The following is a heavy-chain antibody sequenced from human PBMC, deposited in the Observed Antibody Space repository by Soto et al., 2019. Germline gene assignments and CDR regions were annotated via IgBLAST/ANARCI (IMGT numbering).Heavy chain of an antibody. D-gene: IGHD6-19*01. Sequence: ESGGGVVQPGRSLRLSCAASGFTLSSFTMHWVRQAPGKGLEWVAVISYDGSNKYYADSVRGRFTISRDNSKNTLYLQMNSLRAEDTAVYYCARDPEQWLVRGYCDYWGQGTLVTVSS. CDR2: ISYDGSNK. CDR3: ARDPEQWLVRGYCDY. J-gene: IGHJ4*02. CDR1: GFTLSSFT. V-gene: IGHV3-30-3*01.